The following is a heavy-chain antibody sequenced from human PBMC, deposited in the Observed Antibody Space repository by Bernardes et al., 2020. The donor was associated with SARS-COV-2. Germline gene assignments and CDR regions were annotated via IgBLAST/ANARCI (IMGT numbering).Heavy chain of an antibody. J-gene: IGHJ4*02. CDR1: GYSFTKYG. CDR2: ISTDNGNT. D-gene: IGHD2-21*01. Sequence: ASVKVSCKASGYSFTKYGISWVRQAPGQGLEWMGWISTDNGNTNYAQKLEGRVTMTTDTSTSTVYMELRSLISDDTAVYYCGRGEMWSASHIDYWGQGTLVTVSS. CDR3: GRGEMWSASHIDY. V-gene: IGHV1-18*01.